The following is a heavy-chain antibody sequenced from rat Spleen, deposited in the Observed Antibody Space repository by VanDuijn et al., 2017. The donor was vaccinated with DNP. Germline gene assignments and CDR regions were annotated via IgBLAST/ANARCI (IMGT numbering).Heavy chain of an antibody. J-gene: IGHJ2*01. CDR1: GFTFDNYW. CDR3: VRSIPGIKGFYFDY. D-gene: IGHD1-4*01. V-gene: IGHV5-31*01. Sequence: EVQLVESGGDLVQPGRSLKVSCVASGFTFDNYWMTWIRQVPGKGLEWVASITSNGVSTYYSDSVKGRFTISRDNAKSTLYLEMNSLRSDDTATYYCVRSIPGIKGFYFDYWGQGVMVTVSS. CDR2: ITSNGVST.